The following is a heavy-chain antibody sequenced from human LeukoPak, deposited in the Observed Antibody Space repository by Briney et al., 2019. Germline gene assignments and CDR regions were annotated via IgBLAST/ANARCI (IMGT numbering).Heavy chain of an antibody. V-gene: IGHV3-74*01. D-gene: IGHD5-12*01. CDR3: TRGYAGIDY. CDR2: IDTDGIST. CDR1: GFTFSSYW. Sequence: GGSLRLSCAASGFTFSSYWMHWVRQAPGKGLVWVSRIDTDGISTIYADSVKGRFTISRDNAKNTLYLQMNSLRAEDTAVYYCTRGYAGIDYWGQGTLVTVSS. J-gene: IGHJ4*02.